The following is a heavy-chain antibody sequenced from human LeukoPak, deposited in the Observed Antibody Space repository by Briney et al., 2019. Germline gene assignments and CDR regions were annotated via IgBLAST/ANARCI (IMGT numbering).Heavy chain of an antibody. CDR3: ASSPQWLDPFDY. CDR2: IYYSGST. CDR1: GGSISSYY. D-gene: IGHD6-19*01. J-gene: IGHJ4*02. V-gene: IGHV4-59*01. Sequence: SETLSLTCTVSGGSISSYYWSWIRQPPGKGLEWIGYIYYSGSTNYNPSLKSRVTTSVDTSKNQFSLKLSSVTAADTAVYYCASSPQWLDPFDYWGQGTLVTVSS.